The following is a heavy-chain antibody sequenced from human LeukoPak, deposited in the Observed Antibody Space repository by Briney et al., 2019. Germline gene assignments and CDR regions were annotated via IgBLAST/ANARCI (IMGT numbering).Heavy chain of an antibody. D-gene: IGHD1-26*01. J-gene: IGHJ6*03. CDR2: ISYSGST. V-gene: IGHV4-59*12. CDR3: ARWDGFYYMDV. Sequence: SETLSLTCTVSGGSISSYYWSWIRQPPGKGLEWIGYISYSGSTNYNPSLKSRVTISLDTSKNQFSLKLSSVTAADTAVYYCARWDGFYYMDVWGKGTTVTVSS. CDR1: GGSISSYY.